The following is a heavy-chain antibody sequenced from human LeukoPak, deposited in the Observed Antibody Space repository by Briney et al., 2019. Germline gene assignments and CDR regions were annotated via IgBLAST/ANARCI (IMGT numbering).Heavy chain of an antibody. CDR2: IYYSGST. CDR3: ARQGRITIFGVVQNYYYYYMDV. Sequence: SSETLSLTCTVSGGSISSYYWSWIRQPPGKGLEWIGYIYYSGSTNYNPSLKSRVTISVDTSKNQFSLKLSSVTAADTAVYYCARQGRITIFGVVQNYYYYYMDVWGKGTTVTVSS. CDR1: GGSISSYY. D-gene: IGHD3-3*01. V-gene: IGHV4-59*08. J-gene: IGHJ6*03.